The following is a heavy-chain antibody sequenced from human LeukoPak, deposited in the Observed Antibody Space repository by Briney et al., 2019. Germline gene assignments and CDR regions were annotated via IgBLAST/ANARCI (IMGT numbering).Heavy chain of an antibody. CDR3: ARGATYYYYGMDV. V-gene: IGHV3-66*01. CDR1: GFTFSSYS. J-gene: IGHJ6*02. Sequence: PGGSLRLSCAASGFTFSSYSMNWVRQAPGKGLEWVSVIYSGGSTYYADSVKGRFTISRDNSKNTLYLQMNSLRAEDTAVYYCARGATYYYYGMDVWGQGTTVTVSS. CDR2: IYSGGST. D-gene: IGHD1-26*01.